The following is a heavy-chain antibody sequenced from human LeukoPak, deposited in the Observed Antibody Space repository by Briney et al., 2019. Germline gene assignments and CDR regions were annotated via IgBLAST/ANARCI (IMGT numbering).Heavy chain of an antibody. V-gene: IGHV4-61*02. J-gene: IGHJ3*02. Sequence: SETLSLTCTVSGASISSGNYYWNWIRQPAGKGLEWIGRTYMSGSTIYNPSLKGRVTLSVDTSKNLLSLELSSVTAADTAVYYCASAHGGSTPPHIWGQGTMVTVSS. CDR3: ASAHGGSTPPHI. CDR2: TYMSGST. D-gene: IGHD1-26*01. CDR1: GASISSGNYY.